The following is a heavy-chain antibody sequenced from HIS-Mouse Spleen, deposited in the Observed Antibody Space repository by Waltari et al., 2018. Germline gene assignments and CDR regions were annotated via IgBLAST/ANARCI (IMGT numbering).Heavy chain of an antibody. CDR3: ARSYGGSYAFDY. V-gene: IGHV3-9*01. CDR1: GFTFDDYA. CDR2: ISWNSGSI. Sequence: EVQLVESGGGLVQPGRSLRLSCAASGFTFDDYAMHWVRQAPGKGLEWVSGISWNSGSIGYADSVKGRFTISRDNAKNSLYLQMNSLRAEDTALYYCARSYGGSYAFDYWGQGT. J-gene: IGHJ4*02. D-gene: IGHD1-26*01.